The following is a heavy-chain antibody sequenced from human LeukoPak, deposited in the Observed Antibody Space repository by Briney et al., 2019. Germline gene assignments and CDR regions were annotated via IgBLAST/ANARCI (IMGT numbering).Heavy chain of an antibody. V-gene: IGHV1-2*02. CDR3: ARVDGVARPLDY. CDR1: GYTFTDYY. Sequence: ASVKVSCKASGYTFTDYYMHWVRQAPGQGLEWMGWINPNSGGTNYAQKFQGRVTMTRDTSISTAYMELSRLRSDDTAVYYCARVDGVARPLDYWGQGTLVTVSS. CDR2: INPNSGGT. D-gene: IGHD5-12*01. J-gene: IGHJ4*02.